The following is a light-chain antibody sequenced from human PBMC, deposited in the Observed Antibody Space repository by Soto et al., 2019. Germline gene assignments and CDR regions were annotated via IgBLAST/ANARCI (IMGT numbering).Light chain of an antibody. CDR1: QSVNIN. J-gene: IGKJ4*01. CDR2: DAS. Sequence: EIVMTQSPATLSVSPGERATLSCRASQSVNINLAWYQQKPGQAPRLLIYDASTRASGIPARFSGSGSGTDFSLTISSLEAEDSAVYYCQQYNYWPPLNFGGGTKGDIK. CDR3: QQYNYWPPLN. V-gene: IGKV3D-15*01.